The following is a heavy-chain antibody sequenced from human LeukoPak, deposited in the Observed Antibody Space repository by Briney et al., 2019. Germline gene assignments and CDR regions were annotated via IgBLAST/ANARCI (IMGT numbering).Heavy chain of an antibody. CDR1: GGAFSSYA. CDR2: IIPIFGTA. D-gene: IGHD3-3*01. V-gene: IGHV1-69*13. CDR3: ARSPDDFWSGYENWSDP. Sequence: SVKVSCKASGGAFSSYAISWVRQAPGQGLEWMGGIIPIFGTANYAQKFQGRVTITADESTSTAYMELSSLRSEDTAVYYCARSPDDFWSGYENWSDPWGQGTLVTVSS. J-gene: IGHJ5*02.